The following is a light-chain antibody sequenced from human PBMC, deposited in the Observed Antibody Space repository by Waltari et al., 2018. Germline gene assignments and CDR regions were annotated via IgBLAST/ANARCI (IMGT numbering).Light chain of an antibody. Sequence: SYELTQPPSVAVSPGQPVRITCSGNTLSTEYTYWYQPKPGQAPILLIYQDTKRPSGIPERFSGSTSGTTVTLTITGVQAEDEAAYYCQSPSSSGSYHWLFGGGTKVTVL. J-gene: IGLJ3*02. CDR2: QDT. CDR1: TLSTEY. V-gene: IGLV3-25*03. CDR3: QSPSSSGSYHWL.